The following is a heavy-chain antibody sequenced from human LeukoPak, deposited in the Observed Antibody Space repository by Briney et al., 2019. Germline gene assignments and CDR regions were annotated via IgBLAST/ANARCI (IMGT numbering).Heavy chain of an antibody. J-gene: IGHJ5*02. CDR1: DYTFSNYG. D-gene: IGHD3-16*01. V-gene: IGHV1-18*01. CDR3: ARAGGVSFVARWFDP. Sequence: ASVKVSCKASDYTFSNYGISWVRQAPGQGLEWLGWVSAYNGNTNYAQKLQGRVTMTTDTSTGIAYMELKSLRSDDTAVYYCARAGGVSFVARWFDPWGQGSLVTVSS. CDR2: VSAYNGNT.